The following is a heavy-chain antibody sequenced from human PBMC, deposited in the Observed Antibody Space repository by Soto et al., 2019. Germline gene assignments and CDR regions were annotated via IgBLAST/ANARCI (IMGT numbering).Heavy chain of an antibody. CDR1: GGSMSGYS. CDR2: ISNSGTA. V-gene: IGHV4-59*01. J-gene: IGHJ4*02. CDR3: ASSGAGSGDY. Sequence: LSLTCTVSGGSMSGYSWSWIRQPPGRGLEWIGHISNSGTANYSPSLKSRLTMSVDTSKNQISLKVTSVTAADTAVYYCASSGAGSGDYWGQGILVTVSS. D-gene: IGHD3-10*01.